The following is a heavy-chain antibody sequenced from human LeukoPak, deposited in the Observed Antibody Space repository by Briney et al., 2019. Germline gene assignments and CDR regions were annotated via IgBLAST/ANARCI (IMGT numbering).Heavy chain of an antibody. V-gene: IGHV3-33*01. CDR1: GFTFSSYG. CDR2: IWYDGSNK. D-gene: IGHD6-6*01. CDR3: ASPYSSSSYGMDV. Sequence: GGSLILSCAASGFTFSSYGMHWVRQAPGKGLEWVAVIWYDGSNKYYADSVKGRFTISRDNSKNTLYLQMNSLRAEDTAVYYCASPYSSSSYGMDVWGQGTTVTVSS. J-gene: IGHJ6*02.